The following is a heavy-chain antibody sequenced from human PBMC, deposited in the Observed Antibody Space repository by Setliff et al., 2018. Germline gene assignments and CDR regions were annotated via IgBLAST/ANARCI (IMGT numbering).Heavy chain of an antibody. J-gene: IGHJ4*02. Sequence: SETLSLTCAVSGFSISSGYYWGWIRQPPGKGLEWIVNIHHSGKAYYNPSLKSRVTISVDTSKNQFSLTLSSVTAADTAVYYCARLPNYVWGSPVDYWGQGTLVTVSS. CDR2: IHHSGKA. D-gene: IGHD3-16*01. CDR3: ARLPNYVWGSPVDY. CDR1: GFSISSGYY. V-gene: IGHV4-38-2*01.